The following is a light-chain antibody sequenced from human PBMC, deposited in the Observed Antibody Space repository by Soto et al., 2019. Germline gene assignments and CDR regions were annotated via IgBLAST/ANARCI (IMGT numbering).Light chain of an antibody. CDR2: GYI. Sequence: QAVVTQPPSVSGAPGQRVTISCTGSSSNIGAAYDVHWYQHLPGTAPKLLIYGYIYRPSGVPDRFSGSKSGTSASLAITGLQAEDEADYYCQSYDSSLSAYVFGTGTKLTVL. CDR1: SSNIGAAYD. J-gene: IGLJ1*01. V-gene: IGLV1-40*01. CDR3: QSYDSSLSAYV.